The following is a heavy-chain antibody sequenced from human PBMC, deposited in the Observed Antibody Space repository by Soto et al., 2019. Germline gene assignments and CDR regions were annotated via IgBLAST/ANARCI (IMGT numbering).Heavy chain of an antibody. CDR2: INHSGST. D-gene: IGHD2-2*01. V-gene: IGHV4-34*01. Sequence: SETLSLTCAVYGGSFSGYYCTWIRQPPGTGLEWIGEINHSGSTNYNPSLKSRVTISVDTSKNQFSLKLTSVTAEETAVYYCARVPSCDSTSCYSYFDFWGQGALVTVSS. J-gene: IGHJ4*02. CDR3: ARVPSCDSTSCYSYFDF. CDR1: GGSFSGYY.